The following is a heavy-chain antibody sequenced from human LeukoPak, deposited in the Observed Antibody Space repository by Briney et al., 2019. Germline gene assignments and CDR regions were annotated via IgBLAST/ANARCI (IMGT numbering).Heavy chain of an antibody. D-gene: IGHD3-9*01. Sequence: SETLSLTCTVSGGSISSSSYYWGWIRQPPGKGLEWIGEINHSGSTNYNPSLKSRVTISVDTSKNQFSLKLSSVTAADTAVYYCARNNYDILTGYPRPYYYYGMDVWGQGTTVTVSS. J-gene: IGHJ6*02. CDR3: ARNNYDILTGYPRPYYYYGMDV. CDR1: GGSISSSSYY. V-gene: IGHV4-39*07. CDR2: INHSGST.